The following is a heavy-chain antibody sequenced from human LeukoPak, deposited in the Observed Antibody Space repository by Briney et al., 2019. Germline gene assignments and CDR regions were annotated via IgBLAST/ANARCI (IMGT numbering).Heavy chain of an antibody. CDR3: ARVGTAMVKFGY. CDR2: INHNSGGT. D-gene: IGHD5-18*01. J-gene: IGHJ4*02. V-gene: IGHV1-2*02. Sequence: ASVSVSYTPAEHTFTRYYMHWVRQAPGQGREWRGWINHNSGGTNYAQKFQGRVTMTRDTSISTAYMELSRLRSDDTAVYYCARVGTAMVKFGYWGQGTLVTVSS. CDR1: EHTFTRYY.